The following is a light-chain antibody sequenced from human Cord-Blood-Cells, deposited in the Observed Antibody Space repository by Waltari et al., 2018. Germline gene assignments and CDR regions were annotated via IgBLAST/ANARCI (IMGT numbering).Light chain of an antibody. V-gene: IGLV2-23*03. CDR3: CSYAGSSTFDVV. Sequence: QSALTQPASVSGSPGQPITISCTGTSSDVGSHHLVSWYQHHPGKAPQLMIYEGSKRPSGVSNRFSGSKSGNTASLTISGLQAEDEADYYCCSYAGSSTFDVVFGGGTKLTVL. CDR1: SSDVGSHHL. CDR2: EGS. J-gene: IGLJ2*01.